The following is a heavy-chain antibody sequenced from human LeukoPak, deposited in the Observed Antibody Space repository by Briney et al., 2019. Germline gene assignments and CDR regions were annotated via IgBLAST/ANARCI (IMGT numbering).Heavy chain of an antibody. D-gene: IGHD2-2*01. CDR2: IYYSGST. CDR1: GGSISSYY. V-gene: IGHV4-59*01. Sequence: SETLSLTCTVSGGSISSYYWSWIRKPPGKGLEWIGYIYYSGSTNYNPSLKSRVTISVDTSKNQFSLKLSSVTAADTAVYYCARENRYCSSTSCSYYYYMDVWGKGTTVTVSS. J-gene: IGHJ6*03. CDR3: ARENRYCSSTSCSYYYYMDV.